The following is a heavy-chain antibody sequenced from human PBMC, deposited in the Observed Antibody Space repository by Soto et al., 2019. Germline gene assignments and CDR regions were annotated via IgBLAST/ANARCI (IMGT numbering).Heavy chain of an antibody. Sequence: SVKVSRKASGGSFSRHTISRVRQAPGQGLEWMGRIIPILGIANYAQKFQGRVTITADKSTSTAYMELSSLRSEDTAVYYCARVSIVATIPYFDYWGQGTLVTVSS. J-gene: IGHJ4*02. V-gene: IGHV1-69*02. CDR2: IIPILGIA. CDR1: GGSFSRHT. D-gene: IGHD5-12*01. CDR3: ARVSIVATIPYFDY.